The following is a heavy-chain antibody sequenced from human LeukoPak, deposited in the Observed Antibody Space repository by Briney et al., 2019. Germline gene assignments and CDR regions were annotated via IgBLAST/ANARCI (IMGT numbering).Heavy chain of an antibody. Sequence: PSETLSLTCTVSGGSISSSSYYWGWIRQPPGKGLEWIGSIYYSGSTYYNPSLKSRVTISVDTSKNQFSLKLSSVTAADTAVYYCARSGEMATIGAYAFDIWGQGTMVTVSS. CDR1: GGSISSSSYY. CDR3: ARSGEMATIGAYAFDI. CDR2: IYYSGST. D-gene: IGHD5-24*01. V-gene: IGHV4-39*01. J-gene: IGHJ3*02.